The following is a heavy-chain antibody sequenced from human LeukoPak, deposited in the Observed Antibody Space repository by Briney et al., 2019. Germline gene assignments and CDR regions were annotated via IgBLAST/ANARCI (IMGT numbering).Heavy chain of an antibody. V-gene: IGHV4-39*01. CDR1: GGSISSSNYY. CDR2: IYYSGST. D-gene: IGHD3-3*01. J-gene: IGHJ5*02. Sequence: SETLSLTCSVSGGSISSSNYYWGWIRQPPGKGLEWIGSIYYSGSTYYNPSLKSRVTIFVDTSKNQFSLKLSSMTAADTAVYYCARMYWIGRLNWFDPWGQGTLVTVSS. CDR3: ARMYWIGRLNWFDP.